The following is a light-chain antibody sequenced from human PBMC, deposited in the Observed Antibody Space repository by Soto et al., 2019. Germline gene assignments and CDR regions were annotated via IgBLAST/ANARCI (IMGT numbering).Light chain of an antibody. CDR1: QSISTY. CDR2: RAS. V-gene: IGKV1-5*03. CDR3: QQYNEYPYP. Sequence: DIQMTQSPSTLSASVGDRVSITCRASQSISTYLAWYQQKPGRAPQALIYRASSLESGVPSRFSGSGSGTGFTLTISSLLPDDFATYSCQQYNEYPYPFGQGTKLEIK. J-gene: IGKJ2*01.